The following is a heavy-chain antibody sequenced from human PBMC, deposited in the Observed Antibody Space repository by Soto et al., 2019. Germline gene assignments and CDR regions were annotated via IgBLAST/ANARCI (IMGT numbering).Heavy chain of an antibody. CDR1: GFTFSSYG. Sequence: QVQLVESGGGVVQPGRSPRLSCAASGFTFSSYGMHWVRQAPGKGLEWVAVISYDGSNKYYADSVKGRFTISRDNSKNTLYLQMNSLRAEDTAVYYCAKDHWAVAAAGPYYGMDVWGQGTTVTVSS. D-gene: IGHD6-13*01. J-gene: IGHJ6*02. V-gene: IGHV3-30*18. CDR2: ISYDGSNK. CDR3: AKDHWAVAAAGPYYGMDV.